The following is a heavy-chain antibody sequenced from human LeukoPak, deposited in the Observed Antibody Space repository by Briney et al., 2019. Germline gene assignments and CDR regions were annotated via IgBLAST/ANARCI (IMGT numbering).Heavy chain of an antibody. Sequence: GXTFTXXYMHWVRQAPGQGLEWMGWINPKNGGTTYAQKFEGRVTMTTNTSITTAYMELNSLGSDDTAVYYCGRKGGYFDHWGQGTLVTVSS. CDR3: GRKGGYFDH. CDR2: INPKNGGT. J-gene: IGHJ4*02. V-gene: IGHV1-2*02. CDR1: GXTFTXXY.